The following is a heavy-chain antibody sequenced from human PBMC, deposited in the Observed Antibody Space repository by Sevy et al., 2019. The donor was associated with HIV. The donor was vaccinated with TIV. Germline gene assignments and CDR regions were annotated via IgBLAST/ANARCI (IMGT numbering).Heavy chain of an antibody. V-gene: IGHV1-69*13. CDR2: ITPALGAT. J-gene: IGHJ4*01. CDR3: ARWSISLDY. Sequence: ASVKVSCKASGGTFRSYITSWVRQAPGQGLEWMGGITPALGATNYARNFKDRVTITADESTNTVYMELRGLRSEDTAVYFCARWSISLDYWGQEPWSPSPQ. D-gene: IGHD3-3*02. CDR1: GGTFRSYI.